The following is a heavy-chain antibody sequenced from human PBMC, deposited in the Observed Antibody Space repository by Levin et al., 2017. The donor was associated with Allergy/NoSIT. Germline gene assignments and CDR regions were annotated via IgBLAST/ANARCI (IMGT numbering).Heavy chain of an antibody. D-gene: IGHD1-14*01. CDR1: GGSISSDLYY. V-gene: IGHV4-39*01. CDR3: ARLSSTNFDP. CDR2: ISYSGST. Sequence: SETLSLTCTVSGGSISSDLYYWGWIRQPPGKGLEWVGTISYSGSTYYNPSLKSRVTISVDTSNNQFSLRLNSVTAADAAVYFCARLSSTNFDPRGHGTVVTVSS. J-gene: IGHJ5*02.